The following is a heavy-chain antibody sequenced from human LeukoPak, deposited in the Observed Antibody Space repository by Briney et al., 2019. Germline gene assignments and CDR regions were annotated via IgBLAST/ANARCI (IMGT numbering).Heavy chain of an antibody. CDR2: IYYSGST. D-gene: IGHD6-19*01. V-gene: IGHV4-39*07. J-gene: IGHJ4*02. CDR1: GGSISSSSYY. Sequence: SETLSLTCTVSGGSISSSSYYWGWIRQPPGKGLEWIGSIYYSGSTYYNPSLKSRVTIPVDTSKNQFSLKLSSVTAADTAVYYCARTYSSGWYVDYWGQGTLVTVSS. CDR3: ARTYSSGWYVDY.